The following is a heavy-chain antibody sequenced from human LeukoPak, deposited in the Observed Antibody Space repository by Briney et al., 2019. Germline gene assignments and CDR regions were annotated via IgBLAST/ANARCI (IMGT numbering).Heavy chain of an antibody. Sequence: PGGSLRLSCAASGFTFSSYSMNWVRQAPGKGLEWVSSISSSSSYIYYADSVKGRFTISRDNAKNSLYLQMNSLRAEDTAVYYCARDGAGFWSGYPDYWGQGTLVTVSS. CDR3: ARDGAGFWSGYPDY. V-gene: IGHV3-21*01. CDR2: ISSSSSYI. D-gene: IGHD3-3*01. CDR1: GFTFSSYS. J-gene: IGHJ4*02.